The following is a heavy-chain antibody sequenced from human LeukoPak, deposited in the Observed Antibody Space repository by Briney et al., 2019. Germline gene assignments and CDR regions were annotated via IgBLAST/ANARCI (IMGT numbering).Heavy chain of an antibody. D-gene: IGHD3-22*01. V-gene: IGHV3-7*01. CDR3: ARDGPDRSTDFDY. CDR1: GFTFSNYW. J-gene: IGHJ4*02. Sequence: PGGSLRLSCAVSGFTFSNYWMTWVRQAPGKGLEWVANIKEDGSQKYYVDSVKGRFTISRDNAENSLFLQMTSLRVDDTAVYYCARDGPDRSTDFDYWGQGTLVTVSS. CDR2: IKEDGSQK.